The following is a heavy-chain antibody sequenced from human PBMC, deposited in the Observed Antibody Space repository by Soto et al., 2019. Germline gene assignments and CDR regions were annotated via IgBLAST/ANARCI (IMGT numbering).Heavy chain of an antibody. Sequence: PGGSLRLSCAASGFTFSSYSMNWVRQAPGKGLEWVSSISASSKYIHYADSTKGRFTISRDNAKNLLFLQMNSLRAEDTAVYYCARVPLPPTVIPPPPEQGYWGQGTLVTVSS. CDR3: ARVPLPPTVIPPPPEQGY. J-gene: IGHJ4*02. V-gene: IGHV3-21*06. CDR2: ISASSKYI. D-gene: IGHD4-17*01. CDR1: GFTFSSYS.